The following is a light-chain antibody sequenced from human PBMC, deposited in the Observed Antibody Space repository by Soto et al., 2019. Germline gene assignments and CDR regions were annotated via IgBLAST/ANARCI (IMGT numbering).Light chain of an antibody. CDR3: QQRSNWTPT. CDR2: DAS. Sequence: EIVLTQSPATLSLSPGERATLSCRASQSVSSYLAWYQQKPGQAPRLLIYDASNRATGIPARFSGSGSGTDFTLTISSLEPEDFAVYYCQQRSNWTPTYGKGTKLEIK. J-gene: IGKJ2*01. V-gene: IGKV3-11*01. CDR1: QSVSSY.